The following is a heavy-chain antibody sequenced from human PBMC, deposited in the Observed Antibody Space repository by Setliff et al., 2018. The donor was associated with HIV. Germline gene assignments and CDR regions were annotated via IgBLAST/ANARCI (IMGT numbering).Heavy chain of an antibody. J-gene: IGHJ5*02. CDR3: AKDLVRGLNNWFDP. CDR2: ISDSGSST. D-gene: IGHD3-10*02. Sequence: PGGSLRLSCAASGFTFSNYAMSWVRQAPGKGLEWVSGISDSGSSTYYADFVKGRFTISRDNSKNTLYLQMNSLRAEDTAVYYCAKDLVRGLNNWFDPWGQGTLVTVSS. V-gene: IGHV3-23*01. CDR1: GFTFSNYA.